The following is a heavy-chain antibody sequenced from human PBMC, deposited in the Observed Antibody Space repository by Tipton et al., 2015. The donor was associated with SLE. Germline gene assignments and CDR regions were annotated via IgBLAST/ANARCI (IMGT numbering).Heavy chain of an antibody. CDR1: GGSISSSSYY. Sequence: TLSLTCTVSGGSISSSSYYWSWIRQPPGKGLEWIGYIFYSGSTNYNPSLKSRVTMSMDTSKNQFSLKLSSVTAADTAVYYCARDLRGNFDYYFDFWGQGTLVTVSS. J-gene: IGHJ4*02. V-gene: IGHV4-61*01. CDR3: ARDLRGNFDYYFDF. CDR2: IFYSGST.